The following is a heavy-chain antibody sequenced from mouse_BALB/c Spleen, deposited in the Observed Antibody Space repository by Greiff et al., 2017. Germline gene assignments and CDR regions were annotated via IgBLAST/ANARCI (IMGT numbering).Heavy chain of an antibody. J-gene: IGHJ2*01. Sequence: EVKVEESGGGLVQPGGSRKLSCAASGFTFSSFGMHWVRQAPEKGLEWVAYISSGSSTIYYADTVKGRFTISRDNPKNTLFLQMTSLRSEDTAMYYCARGGYYGYNYFDYWGQGTTLTVSS. V-gene: IGHV5-17*02. CDR1: GFTFSSFG. CDR3: ARGGYYGYNYFDY. D-gene: IGHD1-2*01. CDR2: ISSGSSTI.